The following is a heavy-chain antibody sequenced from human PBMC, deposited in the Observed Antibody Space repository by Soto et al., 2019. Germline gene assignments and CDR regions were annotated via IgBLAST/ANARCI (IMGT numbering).Heavy chain of an antibody. CDR2: IYYSGST. J-gene: IGHJ6*03. Sequence: PSETLSLTCTVSGGSISSYYWSWIRQPPGKGLEWIGYIYYSGSTNYNPSLKSRVTISVDTSKNQFSLKLSSVTAADTAVYYCARGVGDDILTGYPPTHYYYYSTDVWGKATTVTLS. CDR1: GGSISSYY. CDR3: ARGVGDDILTGYPPTHYYYYSTDV. V-gene: IGHV4-59*01. D-gene: IGHD3-9*01.